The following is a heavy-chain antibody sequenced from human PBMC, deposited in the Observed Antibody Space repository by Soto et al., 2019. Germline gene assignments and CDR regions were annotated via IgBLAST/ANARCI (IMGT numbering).Heavy chain of an antibody. Sequence: AFGVTSSTDDMRWVHEGPCKCPQWLAIVTPDGNARHYADSVKGRFTVSRDTSKNTLHLGMDSLRAEDTAVYYCAREDRSSCYAGTFRHWGQGTLVTVSS. V-gene: IGHV3-30*03. J-gene: IGHJ1*01. CDR1: GVTSSTDD. D-gene: IGHD3-22*01. CDR2: VTPDGNAR. CDR3: AREDRSSCYAGTFRH.